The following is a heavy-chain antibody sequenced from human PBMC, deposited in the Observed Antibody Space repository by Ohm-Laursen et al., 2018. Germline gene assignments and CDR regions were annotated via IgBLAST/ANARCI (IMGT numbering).Heavy chain of an antibody. J-gene: IGHJ6*02. V-gene: IGHV3-11*04. CDR2: ISSASTTI. D-gene: IGHD4-17*01. Sequence: SLRLSCAASGFTFSDYYMSWTRQAPGKGLEWVSYISSASTTIYYADSVKGRFTISRDNAKNTVYMQMDSLRAEDRAVYYCARDRKNGDSGYGMDVWGHGTTVTVSS. CDR1: GFTFSDYY. CDR3: ARDRKNGDSGYGMDV.